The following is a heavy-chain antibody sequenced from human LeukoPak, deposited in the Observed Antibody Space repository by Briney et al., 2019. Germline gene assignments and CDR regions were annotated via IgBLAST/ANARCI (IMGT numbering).Heavy chain of an antibody. CDR1: GFTFSSYE. CDR2: ISSSGSTI. D-gene: IGHD2-21*02. V-gene: IGHV3-48*03. J-gene: IGHJ4*02. CDR3: ARDLSTYCGGDCYGIFDY. Sequence: GSLRLSCAASGFTFSSYEMNWVRQAPGKGLEWVSYISSSGSTIYYADSVKGRFTISRDNAKNSLYLQMNSLRAEDTAVYYCARDLSTYCGGDCYGIFDYWGQGTLVTVSS.